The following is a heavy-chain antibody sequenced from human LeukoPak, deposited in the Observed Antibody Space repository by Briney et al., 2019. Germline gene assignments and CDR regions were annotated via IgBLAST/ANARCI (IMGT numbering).Heavy chain of an antibody. CDR1: GASISSGTYY. D-gene: IGHD6-19*01. V-gene: IGHV4-61*02. Sequence: PSETLSLTCTVSGASISSGTYYWSWIRQPAGKGLEWSGRFYISGSTNYNPSLKSRVTISVDTSKNQFSLKLSSVTAADTAVYYCARGVVGYSSGWYMGYYYYMDVWGKGTTVTISS. J-gene: IGHJ6*03. CDR3: ARGVVGYSSGWYMGYYYYMDV. CDR2: FYISGST.